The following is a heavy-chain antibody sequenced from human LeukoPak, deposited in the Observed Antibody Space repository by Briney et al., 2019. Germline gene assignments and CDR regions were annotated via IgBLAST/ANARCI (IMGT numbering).Heavy chain of an antibody. J-gene: IGHJ3*02. V-gene: IGHV4-31*03. Sequence: TLSLTCTVSGGSIGIGGYYWSWTRQHPGEGLGWIGCSYYNGNTYYNPSLKSRLTISGDMSENQFSLKLTSVTAADTAVYFCVRNFDSYKAFDIWGQGTMVTVSS. CDR2: SYYNGNT. CDR1: GGSIGIGGYY. D-gene: IGHD3-10*01. CDR3: VRNFDSYKAFDI.